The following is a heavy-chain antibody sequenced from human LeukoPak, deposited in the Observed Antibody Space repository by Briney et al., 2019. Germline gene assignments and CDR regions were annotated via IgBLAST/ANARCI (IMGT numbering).Heavy chain of an antibody. Sequence: GGSLRLSCAASGFTFSSYAMSWVRQAPGKGLEWVSALSDSGGSTYYADSVKGRFTISRDNAKNTLYLQMNSLRAEDTAVYYCARRIAAAAAPYYFDYWGQGTLVTVSS. V-gene: IGHV3-23*01. D-gene: IGHD6-13*01. CDR2: LSDSGGST. CDR3: ARRIAAAAAPYYFDY. CDR1: GFTFSSYA. J-gene: IGHJ4*02.